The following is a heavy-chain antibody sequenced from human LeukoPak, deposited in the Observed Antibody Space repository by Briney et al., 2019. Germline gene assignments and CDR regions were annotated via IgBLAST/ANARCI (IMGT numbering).Heavy chain of an antibody. D-gene: IGHD4-11*01. CDR3: AKDLQVPRYYGMDV. V-gene: IGHV3-30*18. J-gene: IGHJ6*02. CDR1: GFTFSSYG. Sequence: GGSLRLSCAASGFTFSSYGMHWVRQAPGKGLEWVAVISYDGSNKYYVDSVKGRFTISRDNSKNTLYLQMNSLRAEDTAVYYCAKDLQVPRYYGMDVWGQGTTVTVSS. CDR2: ISYDGSNK.